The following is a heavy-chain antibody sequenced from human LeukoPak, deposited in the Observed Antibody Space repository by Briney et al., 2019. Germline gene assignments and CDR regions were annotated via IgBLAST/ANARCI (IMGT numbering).Heavy chain of an antibody. CDR2: IYYSGST. CDR1: GVSVSSGSYY. J-gene: IGHJ6*02. CDR3: ARDRDIGTYYYYYGMDV. D-gene: IGHD2-15*01. Sequence: KSSETLSLTCTVSGVSVSSGSYYWIWIRQPPGKGLEWIGYIYYSGSTNYNPSLKSRLTISVDTSKNQFSLKLSSVTAADTAVYYCARDRDIGTYYYYYGMDVWGQGTTVTVSS. V-gene: IGHV4-61*01.